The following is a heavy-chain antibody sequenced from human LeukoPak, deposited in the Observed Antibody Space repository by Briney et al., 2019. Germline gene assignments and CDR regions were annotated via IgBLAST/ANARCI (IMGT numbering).Heavy chain of an antibody. CDR2: ISSSSTYI. Sequence: GGSLRLSCAASGFTFRNYNMIWVRQAPGKGLEWVSSISSSSTYISYADSLKARFTISRDNAENSLYLQMDGLRAEDTAIYYCARDGNYYDSGAYYDAFDLWGRGTMVTVSS. CDR1: GFTFRNYN. V-gene: IGHV3-21*01. J-gene: IGHJ3*01. D-gene: IGHD3-22*01. CDR3: ARDGNYYDSGAYYDAFDL.